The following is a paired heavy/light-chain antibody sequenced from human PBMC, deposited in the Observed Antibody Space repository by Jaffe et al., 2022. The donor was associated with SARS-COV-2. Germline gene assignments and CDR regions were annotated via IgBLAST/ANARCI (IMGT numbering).Heavy chain of an antibody. J-gene: IGHJ6*02. D-gene: IGHD2-15*01. Sequence: EVQLLESGGGLVQPGGSLRLSCTASGFTFSNYAMSWVRQAPGKGLEWVSAISGSGGSTYSADSVKGRFTISRDNSKNTLYVQMNSLRAEDTAVYYCAKDLRWDIVVVGGRMFHYYGMDVWGQGTTVTVSS. CDR2: ISGSGGST. CDR1: GFTFSNYA. CDR3: AKDLRWDIVVVGGRMFHYYGMDV. V-gene: IGHV3-23*01.
Light chain of an antibody. CDR3: GTWDSSLSAVV. CDR2: DNN. Sequence: QSVLTQPPSVSAAPGQRVTISCSGSSSNIGNNYVSWYQQFPGTAPRLLIYDNNKRPSGIPDRFSGSKSGTSATLGITGLQTGDEADFYCGTWDSSLSAVVFGGGTKLTVL. CDR1: SSNIGNNY. V-gene: IGLV1-51*01. J-gene: IGLJ2*01.